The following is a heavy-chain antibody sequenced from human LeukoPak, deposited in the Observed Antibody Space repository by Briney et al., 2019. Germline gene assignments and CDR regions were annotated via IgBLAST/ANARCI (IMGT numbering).Heavy chain of an antibody. CDR2: ISSGSSFI. D-gene: IGHD6-13*01. J-gene: IGHJ4*02. CDR3: ARDASSWRPSTDS. Sequence: PGGSLRLSCAASGFTFSSYSMNWVRQAPGKGLEWVSSISSGSSFIYYADSVKGRFTISRDNAKNSLYLQMNSLRAEDTAVYFCARDASSWRPSTDSWGQGTLVTVSS. V-gene: IGHV3-21*01. CDR1: GFTFSSYS.